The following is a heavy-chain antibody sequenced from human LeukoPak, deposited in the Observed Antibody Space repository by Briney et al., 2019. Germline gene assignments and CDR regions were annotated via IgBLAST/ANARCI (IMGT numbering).Heavy chain of an antibody. CDR1: GFTFIAYD. D-gene: IGHD5-18*01. CDR2: IGIGGHT. CDR3: ARGGIQVSGIDEFDY. V-gene: IGHV3-13*01. J-gene: IGHJ4*02. Sequence: PGASLRLSRTPSGFTFIAYDTHSVRQEIGKGREWVSAIGIGGHTHYSGSVKSRFTISRENAESSLYLQMSSLRAEDTAVYYCARGGIQVSGIDEFDYSGQGTLVTVSS.